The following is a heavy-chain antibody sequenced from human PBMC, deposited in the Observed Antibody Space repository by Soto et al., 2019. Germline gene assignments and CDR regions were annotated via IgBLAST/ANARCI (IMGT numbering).Heavy chain of an antibody. Sequence: PSETLSLTCTVSGDSISSGSYYWNWIRQHPGKGLEWIGYMYYSGSTYYNPSLKSRITISRDTSKNQFSLRLSSVTAADTAVYYCAREITIAARIPYYFDYWGQGTLVTVSS. CDR1: GDSISSGSYY. D-gene: IGHD6-6*01. V-gene: IGHV4-31*03. CDR2: MYYSGST. J-gene: IGHJ4*02. CDR3: AREITIAARIPYYFDY.